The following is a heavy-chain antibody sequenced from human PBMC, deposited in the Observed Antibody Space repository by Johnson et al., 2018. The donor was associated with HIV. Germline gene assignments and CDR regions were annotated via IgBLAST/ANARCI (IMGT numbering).Heavy chain of an antibody. CDR3: AREGRGYNYLGAFDI. J-gene: IGHJ3*02. CDR1: GVTFSTYA. D-gene: IGHD5-24*01. V-gene: IGHV3-30-3*01. CDR2: MSYDGSNK. Sequence: QVQLVESGGGGVQPGRSLRLSWVVSGVTFSTYAMHWVRQAPGKGLEWVAVMSYDGSNKYYADSVKGRFPIYRDNSKNTLSLQMDSLRPEETAGYYCAREGRGYNYLGAFDIWGQGTMVTVSS.